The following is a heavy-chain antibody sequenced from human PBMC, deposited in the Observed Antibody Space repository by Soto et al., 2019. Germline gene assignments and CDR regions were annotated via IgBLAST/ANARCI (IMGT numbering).Heavy chain of an antibody. CDR3: ARAVAVPADFDY. D-gene: IGHD6-19*01. CDR2: INAGNGNT. J-gene: IGHJ4*02. V-gene: IGHV1-3*05. CDR1: GYTFTGYA. Sequence: QVQLVQSGAEEKKPGASVKVSCKASGYTFTGYAVHWVRQAPGQRLEWMGWINAGNGNTKYSQKFQGRVTITRDTSASAAYMERISLRSEDTAVYYCARAVAVPADFDYWGQGTLVTVAS.